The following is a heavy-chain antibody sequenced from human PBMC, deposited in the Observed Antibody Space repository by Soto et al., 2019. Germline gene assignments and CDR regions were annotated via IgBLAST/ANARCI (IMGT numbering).Heavy chain of an antibody. J-gene: IGHJ4*02. CDR2: ISSSSSYT. CDR1: GFTFSDYY. D-gene: IGHD3-22*01. V-gene: IGHV3-11*06. CDR3: ARGDYYDSSPSDY. Sequence: PGGSLRLSCAASGFTFSDYYMSWIRQAPGKGLEWVSYISSSSSYTNYADSVKGRFTISRDNAKNSLYLQMNSLRAEDTAVYYCARGDYYDSSPSDYWGQGTLVTVSS.